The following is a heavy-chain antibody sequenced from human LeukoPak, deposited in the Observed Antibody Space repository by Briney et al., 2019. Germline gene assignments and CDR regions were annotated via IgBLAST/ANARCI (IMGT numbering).Heavy chain of an antibody. Sequence: GGSLRLACAASAFIFSNYSIHFVRRTTGKGLESVAVISNDRSNKYYADSVKGRFTLSRDNSKNTLYLQMNSLRADDTAVYYCAKDHGSGTIDYWGQGTLVTVSS. V-gene: IGHV3-30*18. D-gene: IGHD6-19*01. CDR2: ISNDRSNK. J-gene: IGHJ4*02. CDR1: AFIFSNYS. CDR3: AKDHGSGTIDY.